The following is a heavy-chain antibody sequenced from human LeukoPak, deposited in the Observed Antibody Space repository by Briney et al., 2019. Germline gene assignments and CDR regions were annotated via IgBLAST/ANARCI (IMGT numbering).Heavy chain of an antibody. CDR1: GGSISSGDYY. D-gene: IGHD4-17*01. V-gene: IGHV4-30-4*01. CDR3: ARRDDYGDYEDAFDI. Sequence: PSQTLSLTCTVSGGSISSGDYYWSWIRQPPGKGLEWIGYIYYSGSTYYNPSLKSRVTISVDKSKNQFSLKLSSVTAADTAVYYCARRDDYGDYEDAFDIWGQGTMVTVSS. CDR2: IYYSGST. J-gene: IGHJ3*02.